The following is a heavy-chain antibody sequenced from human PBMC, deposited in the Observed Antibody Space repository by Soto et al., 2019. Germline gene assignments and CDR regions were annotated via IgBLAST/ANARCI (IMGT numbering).Heavy chain of an antibody. J-gene: IGHJ4*02. CDR3: AREYSSGWFDY. CDR1: GFTFSSYD. V-gene: IGHV3-13*01. CDR2: IGTAGDT. D-gene: IGHD6-19*01. Sequence: ESGGGLVQPGGSLRLSCAASGFTFSSYDMHWVRQATGKGLEWVSAIGTAGDTYYPGSVKGRFTISRENAKNSLYLQMNSLRAEDTAVYYCAREYSSGWFDYWGQGTLVTVSS.